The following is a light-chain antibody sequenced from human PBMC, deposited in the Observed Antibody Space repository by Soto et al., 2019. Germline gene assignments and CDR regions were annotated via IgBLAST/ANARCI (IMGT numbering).Light chain of an antibody. J-gene: IGLJ1*01. CDR3: SSYTSSTTLYV. CDR1: SSDIGNYNY. CDR2: EVS. V-gene: IGLV2-14*01. Sequence: QSVLTQPASVSGSPGQSITIYCTGTSSDIGNYNYVSWYQQHPGKAPKLMIYEVSNRPSGVSNRFSGSKSGNTASLTISGLQAEDEADYYCSSYTSSTTLYVFGTGTKVTVL.